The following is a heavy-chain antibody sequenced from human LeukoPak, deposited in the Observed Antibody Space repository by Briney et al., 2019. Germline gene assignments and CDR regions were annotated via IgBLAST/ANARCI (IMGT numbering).Heavy chain of an antibody. CDR1: GGSFSGYY. D-gene: IGHD6-19*01. J-gene: IGHJ4*02. Sequence: SETLSLTCAVYGGSFSGYYWSWIRQPPGKGLEWIGEINHSGSTNYNPSLKSRVTISVDTSKNQFSLKLSSVIAADTAVYYCARGLSSEVAVEFDYWGQGTLVTVSS. CDR2: INHSGST. V-gene: IGHV4-34*01. CDR3: ARGLSSEVAVEFDY.